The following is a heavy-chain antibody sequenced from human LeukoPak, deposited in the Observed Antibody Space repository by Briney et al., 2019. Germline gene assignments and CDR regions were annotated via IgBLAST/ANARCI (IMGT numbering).Heavy chain of an antibody. V-gene: IGHV3-66*02. CDR1: GFTVSSNY. CDR3: ARENTAMVAFDY. J-gene: IGHJ4*02. D-gene: IGHD5-18*01. Sequence: PGGSLRLSCAASGFTVSSNYMSWVRQAPGKGLEWVSVIYSGGSTYYADSVKGRFTISRNNSKNTLYLQMNSLRAEDTAVYYCARENTAMVAFDYWGQGTLVTVSS. CDR2: IYSGGST.